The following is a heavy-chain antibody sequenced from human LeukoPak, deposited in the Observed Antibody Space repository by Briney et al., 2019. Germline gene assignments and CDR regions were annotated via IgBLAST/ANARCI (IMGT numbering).Heavy chain of an antibody. V-gene: IGHV4-34*01. J-gene: IGHJ6*02. CDR1: GGSFSGYH. CDR2: INPSGST. D-gene: IGHD3-22*01. CDR3: ASSGDSSGYYYAGYYGMDV. Sequence: SETLSLTCAVYGGSFSGYHWTWIRQSPGKGLEWIGDINPSGSTYYNPSLKSRLTISVDTSKNQFSLKLSSVTAADTAVYYCASSGDSSGYYYAGYYGMDVWGQGTTVTVSS.